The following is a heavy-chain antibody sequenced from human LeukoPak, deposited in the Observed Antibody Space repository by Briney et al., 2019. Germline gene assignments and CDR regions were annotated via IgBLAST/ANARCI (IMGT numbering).Heavy chain of an antibody. CDR3: ARDLRGPNWFDP. CDR1: GYTFTSYG. V-gene: IGHV1-18*01. J-gene: IGHJ5*02. CDR2: ISVYNGNT. Sequence: ASVKVSCKASGYTFTSYGISWVRQAPGQGLEWMGWISVYNGNTNYAQKLQGRVTMTTDTSTSTAYMELRSLRSDDTAVYYCARDLRGPNWFDPWGQGTLVTVSS.